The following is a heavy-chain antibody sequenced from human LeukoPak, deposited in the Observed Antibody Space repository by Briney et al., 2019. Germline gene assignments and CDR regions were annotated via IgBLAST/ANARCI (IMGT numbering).Heavy chain of an antibody. V-gene: IGHV1-69*04. D-gene: IGHD5-12*01. CDR2: IIPILGIA. J-gene: IGHJ4*02. CDR1: GGTFSSYA. CDR3: ARANSGYDYFDY. Sequence: SVKVSCKASGGTFSSYAISWVRQAPGQGLEWMGRIIPILGIANYAQKFQGRVTITADKSTSAAYMELSSLRSEDTAVYYCARANSGYDYFDYWGQGTLVTVSS.